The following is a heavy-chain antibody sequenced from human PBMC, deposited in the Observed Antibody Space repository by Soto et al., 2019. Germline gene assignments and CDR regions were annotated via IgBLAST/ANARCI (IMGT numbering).Heavy chain of an antibody. CDR1: GFSVSSTGVA. CDR3: AHRPPSGSSLDY. CDR2: IYWDDEK. Sequence: QITLKESGPTLVKPTQTLTLTCTLSGFSVSSTGVAVGWVRQPPGKALEWLAVIYWDDEKNYSPSLNTRLTITKDTSNNQVVLTMTNMDLVDTATYDCAHRPPSGSSLDYWGQGILVTVSS. D-gene: IGHD1-26*01. V-gene: IGHV2-5*02. J-gene: IGHJ4*02.